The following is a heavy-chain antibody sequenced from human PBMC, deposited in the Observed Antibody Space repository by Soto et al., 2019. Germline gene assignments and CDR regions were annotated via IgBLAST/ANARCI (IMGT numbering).Heavy chain of an antibody. V-gene: IGHV4-34*01. CDR2: INHSGST. J-gene: IGHJ6*03. D-gene: IGHD4-4*01. CDR1: GGTVCVYE. CDR3: ARGPHSNYYYYYYMDV. Sequence: SGTLALTCAVYGGTVCVYEWSWICKPPGKGLEWIGEINHSGSTNYNPSLKSRVTISVDTSKNQFSLKLSSVTAADTAVYYCARGPHSNYYYYYYMDVWGKGTTVTVSS.